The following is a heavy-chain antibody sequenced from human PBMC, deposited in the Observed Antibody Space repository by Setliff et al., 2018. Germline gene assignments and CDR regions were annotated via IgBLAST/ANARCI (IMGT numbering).Heavy chain of an antibody. Sequence: GGSLRLSCAASGFTFSSHWMHWVRQAPGKGLVWVARIGDGGGGTTYADSVKGRFTISRDNAKNALYLQMNSLRVDDTAVYYCARMSGFQYIDVWGKGTTVTVS. CDR3: ARMSGFQYIDV. D-gene: IGHD3-3*01. J-gene: IGHJ6*03. CDR2: IGDGGGGT. V-gene: IGHV3-74*03. CDR1: GFTFSSHW.